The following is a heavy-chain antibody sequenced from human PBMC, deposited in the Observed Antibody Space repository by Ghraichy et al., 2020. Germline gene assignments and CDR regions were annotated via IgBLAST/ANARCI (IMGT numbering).Heavy chain of an antibody. Sequence: SETLSLTCAVSGGSISSSNWWSWVRQPPGKGLEWIGEIYHSGSTNYNPSLKSRVTISVDKSKNQFSLKLSSVTAADTAVYYCARRGIAARRPYYFDYWGQGTLVTVSS. J-gene: IGHJ4*02. CDR2: IYHSGST. CDR1: GGSISSSNW. V-gene: IGHV4-4*02. CDR3: ARRGIAARRPYYFDY. D-gene: IGHD6-6*01.